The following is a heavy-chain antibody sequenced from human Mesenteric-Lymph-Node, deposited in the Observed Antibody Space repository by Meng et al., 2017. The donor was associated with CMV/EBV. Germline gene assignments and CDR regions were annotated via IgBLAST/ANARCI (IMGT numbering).Heavy chain of an antibody. D-gene: IGHD3-22*01. CDR2: ISGSGNST. V-gene: IGHV3-23*01. CDR1: GFTFSSFP. Sequence: GESLKISCAASGFTFSSFPMSWVRQAPGKGLEWVSTISGSGNSTYYADSVKGRFTISRDDSKNTLYLQMNSLRAEDTAVYYCAKGLLDYDSSGYYYDYWGQGALVTVSS. CDR3: AKGLLDYDSSGYYYDY. J-gene: IGHJ4*02.